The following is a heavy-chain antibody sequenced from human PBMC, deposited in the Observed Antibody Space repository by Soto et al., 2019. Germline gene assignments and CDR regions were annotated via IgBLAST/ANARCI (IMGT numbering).Heavy chain of an antibody. CDR1: GFTFRIYS. J-gene: IGHJ3*02. V-gene: IGHV3-33*01. CDR2: MWYDGTNK. Sequence: GGSLRLSCAASGFTFRIYSMHWVRQSPGKGLEWVAVMWYDGTNKYYGESVKGRFTISRDNSENTLYLQMNSLRVKDTAVYYCARDATFGTKGGSFDIWGHGTLVTVS. CDR3: ARDATFGTKGGSFDI. D-gene: IGHD3-16*01.